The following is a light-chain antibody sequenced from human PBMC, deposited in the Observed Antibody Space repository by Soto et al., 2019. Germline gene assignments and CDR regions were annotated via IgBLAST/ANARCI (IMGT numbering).Light chain of an antibody. Sequence: DIVMTQSPDSLAVSLGERATINCKSSQSVLYSSNNKNYLAWYQQKPGQPPQLLIYWASTRESGVPDRFSGSGSGTDFTLTISSLQTEDVDVYYCQHYYNTPLTFGGGTKVDIK. J-gene: IGKJ4*01. CDR1: QSVLYSSNNKNY. CDR3: QHYYNTPLT. V-gene: IGKV4-1*01. CDR2: WAS.